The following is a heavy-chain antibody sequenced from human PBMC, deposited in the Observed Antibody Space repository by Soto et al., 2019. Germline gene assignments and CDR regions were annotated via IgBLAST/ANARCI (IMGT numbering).Heavy chain of an antibody. CDR2: IIPMFGST. V-gene: IGHV1-69*06. Sequence: QVQLVQSGAEVKRPGSSVKVSCKASGGTFSHSTVAWVRQAPGHRPEWMGMIIPMFGSTNSAQKFRDRVTFSADTYTNTAYMELGSLRSEDTAVYYCATPSGLLGQYSALPDNWGQGTLVTVSS. D-gene: IGHD5-12*01. CDR1: GGTFSHST. CDR3: ATPSGLLGQYSALPDN. J-gene: IGHJ4*02.